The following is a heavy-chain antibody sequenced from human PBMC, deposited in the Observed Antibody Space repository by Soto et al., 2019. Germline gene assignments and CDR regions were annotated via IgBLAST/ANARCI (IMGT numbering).Heavy chain of an antibody. CDR2: ISYDGRSK. J-gene: IGHJ6*02. CDR1: GFVFRTYG. V-gene: IGHV3-30*18. D-gene: IGHD5-18*01. Sequence: QVQLVESGGGVVQPGRSLRLSCAASGFVFRTYGMYWVRQAPGKGLEWVALISYDGRSKNYADSVKGRFTISRDNSENKLFLHRNSLTFEDTAVYYWANLDTALVVFAKAVWGQGTTVVVSS. CDR3: ANLDTALVVFAKAV.